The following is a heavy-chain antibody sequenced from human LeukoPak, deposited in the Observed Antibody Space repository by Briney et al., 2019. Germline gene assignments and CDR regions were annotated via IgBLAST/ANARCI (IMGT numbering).Heavy chain of an antibody. V-gene: IGHV3-30*18. Sequence: PGGSLRLSCAASGFTFSNFGMHWVRQAPGKGLEWVAIISYDVNYNYYADSVKGRFTISRDNSKNTLYLQMNSLRAEDTAVYYCAKGIAAAGAHYYYGTDVWGQGTTVTVSS. D-gene: IGHD6-13*01. CDR3: AKGIAAAGAHYYYGTDV. J-gene: IGHJ6*02. CDR2: ISYDVNYN. CDR1: GFTFSNFG.